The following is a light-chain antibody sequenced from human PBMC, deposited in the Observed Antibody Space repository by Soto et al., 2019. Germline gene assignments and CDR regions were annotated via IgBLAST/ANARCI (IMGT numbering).Light chain of an antibody. CDR3: QKYNSAPFT. CDR1: HGISNF. V-gene: IGKV1-27*01. J-gene: IGKJ3*01. Sequence: DIQMTQSPSSLSASVGDRVTITCRASHGISNFLAWYQQKPGKVPKLLIYAASTLQSGVPSRFSGSGSGTDFTLTISSLQPEDAATYYWQKYNSAPFTFGPGTKVDIK. CDR2: AAS.